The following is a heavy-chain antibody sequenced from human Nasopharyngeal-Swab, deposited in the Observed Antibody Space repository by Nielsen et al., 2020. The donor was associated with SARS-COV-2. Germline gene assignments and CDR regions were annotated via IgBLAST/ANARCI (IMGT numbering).Heavy chain of an antibody. CDR1: GGSISDYH. CDR2: MKPTGRT. Sequence: SETLSLTCVVSGGSISDYHWSWIRQPPGKGLEWIGEMKPTGRTNYNPSLKSRITILVDTSKNQFLLKLSSVTAADTAVYYCAGHPEDFDYWGQGTLVTVSS. J-gene: IGHJ4*02. CDR3: AGHPEDFDY. V-gene: IGHV4-34*01.